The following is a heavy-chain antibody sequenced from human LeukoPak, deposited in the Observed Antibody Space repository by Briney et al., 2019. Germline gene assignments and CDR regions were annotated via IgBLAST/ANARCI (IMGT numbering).Heavy chain of an antibody. CDR3: ARDRAYYDYVWGSYRYPDY. J-gene: IGHJ4*02. V-gene: IGHV3-7*01. Sequence: GGSLRLSCAASGFTFSSYWMSWVRQAPGKGLEWVANIKQDGSEKYYVDSVKGRFTISRDNAKNSLYLQMNSLRAEDTAVYYCARDRAYYDYVWGSYRYPDYWGQGTLVTVSS. CDR2: IKQDGSEK. CDR1: GFTFSSYW. D-gene: IGHD3-16*02.